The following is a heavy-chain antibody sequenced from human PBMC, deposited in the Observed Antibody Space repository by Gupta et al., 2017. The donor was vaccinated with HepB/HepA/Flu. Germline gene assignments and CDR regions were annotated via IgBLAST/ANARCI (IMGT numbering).Heavy chain of an antibody. CDR2: ISSSGNYI. CDR3: ARDSVAGARHFDY. J-gene: IGHJ4*02. V-gene: IGHV3-21*06. D-gene: IGHD6-19*01. Sequence: VQLVESGGGLVKPGGTLRLSCAVSGFTFSNYSMNWVRQAPGKGLEWVSSISSSGNYIYYADSVKGRFTISRDNDKNSLYLQMNSLRGEDTAVYYCARDSVAGARHFDYWGQGTLVTVSS. CDR1: GFTFSNYS.